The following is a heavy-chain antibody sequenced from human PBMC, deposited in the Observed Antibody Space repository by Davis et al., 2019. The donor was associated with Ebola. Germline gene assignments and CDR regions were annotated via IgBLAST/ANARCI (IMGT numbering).Heavy chain of an antibody. CDR1: GFTFSSYG. V-gene: IGHV3-13*01. CDR3: ARERVVPAAIGGYYYYGMDV. Sequence: GESLKISCAASGFTFSSYGMHWVRQATGKGLEWVSAIGTAGDTYYPGSVKGRFTISRENAKNSLYLQMNSLRAEDTAVYYCARERVVPAAIGGYYYYGMDVWGQGTTVTVSS. CDR2: IGTAGDT. D-gene: IGHD2-2*01. J-gene: IGHJ6*02.